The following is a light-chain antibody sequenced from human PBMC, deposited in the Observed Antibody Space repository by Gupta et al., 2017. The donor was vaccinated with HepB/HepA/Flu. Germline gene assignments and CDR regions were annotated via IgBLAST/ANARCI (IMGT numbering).Light chain of an antibody. CDR2: RNN. CDR3: AAWDSGLGSWV. J-gene: IGLJ3*02. CDR1: NNNFGNQG. V-gene: IGLV10-54*04. Sequence: QAGLTQQLSVSKDFRQTATLPCIGNNNNFGNQGAAWHQQHQGYPPKLLSYRNNKRPSGISERFSASRSENSVSLTITELQPEDEADYYCAAWDSGLGSWVFGGGTKLTVL.